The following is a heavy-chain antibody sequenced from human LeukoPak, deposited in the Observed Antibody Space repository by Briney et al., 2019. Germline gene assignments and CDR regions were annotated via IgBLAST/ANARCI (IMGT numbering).Heavy chain of an antibody. J-gene: IGHJ4*02. Sequence: GGSLRLSCAASGFTFTTYWMTWVRQAPGKGLEWVANIKQDGSDKYYVDSVKGRFTISGDNARKSVYLQMNSLRAEDTAVYYCSRDPRTVRIWGQGTLVTVSS. V-gene: IGHV3-7*01. CDR1: GFTFTTYW. CDR3: SRDPRTVRI. D-gene: IGHD1-1*01. CDR2: IKQDGSDK.